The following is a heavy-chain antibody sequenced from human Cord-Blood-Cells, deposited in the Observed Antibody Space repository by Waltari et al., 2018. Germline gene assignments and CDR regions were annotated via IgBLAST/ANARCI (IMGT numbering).Heavy chain of an antibody. CDR2: IIPILGIA. J-gene: IGHJ6*03. CDR3: ARSTDYYDSSGYYYYYYMDV. CDR1: GGTFSSYA. D-gene: IGHD3-22*01. V-gene: IGHV1-69*04. Sequence: QVQLVQSGAEVKKPGSSVKVSCKASGGTFSSYAISWVRQAPGQGLEWMGGIIPILGIANYAQKFQGRVTITADESTSTAYMELSSLRSEDTAVYYCARSTDYYDSSGYYYYYYMDVWGKGTTVTVSS.